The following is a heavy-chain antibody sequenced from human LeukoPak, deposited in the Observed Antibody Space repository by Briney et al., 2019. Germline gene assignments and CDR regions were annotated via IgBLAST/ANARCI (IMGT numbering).Heavy chain of an antibody. Sequence: GASVKVSCKASGYTFTSYDINWVRQATGQGLEWMGWMNPNSGNTGYAQKFQGRVTMTRNTSISTAYMELSSLRSEDTAVYYCARDRCSGGSCPQPTEIDYWGQGTLVTVSS. CDR1: GYTFTSYD. V-gene: IGHV1-8*01. J-gene: IGHJ4*02. CDR2: MNPNSGNT. D-gene: IGHD2-15*01. CDR3: ARDRCSGGSCPQPTEIDY.